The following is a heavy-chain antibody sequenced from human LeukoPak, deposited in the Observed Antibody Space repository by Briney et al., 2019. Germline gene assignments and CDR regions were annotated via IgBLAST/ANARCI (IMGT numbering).Heavy chain of an antibody. CDR3: ARRRVRLYCSSTSCSNPYYFDY. J-gene: IGHJ4*02. D-gene: IGHD2-2*01. CDR2: INHSGST. V-gene: IGHV4-34*01. Sequence: SDTLSLTCAVYGGSFSGYYWSWIRQPPGKGLEWIGEINHSGSTNYNPSLKSRVTISVDTSKNQFSLKLSSVTAADTAVYYCARRRVRLYCSSTSCSNPYYFDYWGQGTLVTVSS. CDR1: GGSFSGYY.